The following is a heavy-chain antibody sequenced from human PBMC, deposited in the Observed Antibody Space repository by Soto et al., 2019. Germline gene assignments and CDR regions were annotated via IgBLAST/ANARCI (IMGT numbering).Heavy chain of an antibody. CDR3: AKGLYGDYRDAFDI. J-gene: IGHJ3*02. CDR2: ISWNSGSI. V-gene: IGHV3-9*01. D-gene: IGHD4-17*01. CDR1: GFTFDDYA. Sequence: EVQLVESGGGLVQPGRSLRLSCAASGFTFDDYAMHWVRQAPGKGLEWVSGISWNSGSIGYADSVKGRFTISRDNAKNSLYLQMNSLRAEDTALYYCAKGLYGDYRDAFDIWGQGTVVTVSS.